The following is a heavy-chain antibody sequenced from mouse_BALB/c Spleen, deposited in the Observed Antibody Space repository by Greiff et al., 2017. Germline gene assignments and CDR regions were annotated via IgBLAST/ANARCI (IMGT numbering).Heavy chain of an antibody. CDR2: IWAGGST. CDR3: ARGGYYYGSSDYAMDY. CDR1: GFSLTSYG. Sequence: VKLVESGPGLVAPSQSLSITCTVSGFSLTSYGVHWVRQPPGKGLEWLGVIWAGGSTNYNSALMSRLSISKDNSKSQVFLKMNSLQTDDTAMYYCARGGYYYGSSDYAMDYWGQGTSVTVSS. D-gene: IGHD1-1*01. V-gene: IGHV2-9*02. J-gene: IGHJ4*01.